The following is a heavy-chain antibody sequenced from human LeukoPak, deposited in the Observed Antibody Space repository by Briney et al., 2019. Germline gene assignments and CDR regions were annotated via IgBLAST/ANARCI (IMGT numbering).Heavy chain of an antibody. CDR2: INPNSGGT. Sequence: ASVKVSCKASGYTFTGYYMHWVRQAPGQGLEWMGWINPNSGGTNYAQKFQGRVTMTRDTSITTAYMELRSLRSDDTAVYYCARDRHGIAVDYWGQGTLVTVSS. CDR3: ARDRHGIAVDY. V-gene: IGHV1-2*02. CDR1: GYTFTGYY. D-gene: IGHD6-13*01. J-gene: IGHJ4*02.